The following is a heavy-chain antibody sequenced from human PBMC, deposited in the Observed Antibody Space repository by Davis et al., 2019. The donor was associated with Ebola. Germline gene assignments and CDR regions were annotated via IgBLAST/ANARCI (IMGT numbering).Heavy chain of an antibody. CDR3: TTVGGYSYGRRDY. D-gene: IGHD5-18*01. CDR1: GFTFSSYA. V-gene: IGHV3-15*01. Sequence: GGSLRLSCAASGFTFSSYAMSWVRQAPGKGLEWVGRIKSKTDGGTTDYAAPVKGRFTISRDDSKNTLYLQMNSLKTEDTAVYYCTTVGGYSYGRRDYWGQGTLVTVSS. J-gene: IGHJ4*02. CDR2: IKSKTDGGTT.